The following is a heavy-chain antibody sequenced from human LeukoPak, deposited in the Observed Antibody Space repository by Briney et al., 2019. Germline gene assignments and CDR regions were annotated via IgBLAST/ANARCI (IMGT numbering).Heavy chain of an antibody. D-gene: IGHD5-18*01. Sequence: GASVKVSCKTSGYTFNDYFMHWVRQAPGQGLEWMGWINPNSGNTKHAQRFQGRVTMTRDTSISTAYMEVSRLRSDDSAVYYCARAVDTDFAFDIWGQGTMVTVSS. V-gene: IGHV1-2*02. CDR2: INPNSGNT. J-gene: IGHJ3*02. CDR1: GYTFNDYF. CDR3: ARAVDTDFAFDI.